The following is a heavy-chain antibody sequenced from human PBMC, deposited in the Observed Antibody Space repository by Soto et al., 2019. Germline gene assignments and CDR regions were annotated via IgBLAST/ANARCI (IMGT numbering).Heavy chain of an antibody. V-gene: IGHV4-59*01. CDR3: ARLIHCGGDCFYFDY. D-gene: IGHD2-21*02. CDR1: GGSISSYY. CDR2: IYYSGST. J-gene: IGHJ4*02. Sequence: SETLSLTCTFSGGSISSYYWIWIRQPPGKGLEWIGYIYYSGSTNYNPSLESRVTISLDTSKNQFSLNLSSVTAADTAVYYCARLIHCGGDCFYFDYWGQGTLVTVSS.